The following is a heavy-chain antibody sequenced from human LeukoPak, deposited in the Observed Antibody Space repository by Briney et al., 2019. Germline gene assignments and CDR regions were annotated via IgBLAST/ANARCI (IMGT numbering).Heavy chain of an antibody. D-gene: IGHD2-2*01. Sequence: GGSLRLSCAASGFTFSTYWMHWVRQAPGKGLEWVAFIRYDGSNYYYADSVKGRFTISRDNSKNTLYLQMNSLRAEDTAVYYCANWDCSSTSCYSRRYWGQGTLVTVSS. V-gene: IGHV3-30*02. J-gene: IGHJ4*02. CDR2: IRYDGSNY. CDR1: GFTFSTYW. CDR3: ANWDCSSTSCYSRRY.